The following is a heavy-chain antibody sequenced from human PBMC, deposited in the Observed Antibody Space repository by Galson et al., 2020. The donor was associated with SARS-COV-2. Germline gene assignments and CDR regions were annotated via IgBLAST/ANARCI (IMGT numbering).Heavy chain of an antibody. J-gene: IGHJ4*02. CDR2: ISSGGDSR. Sequence: GGSLRLSCAASGFTFSSYAMSWVRQAPGKGLEWVSAISSGGDSRNYEYSVRGRFTISRDNSKDTLYLQMNNLRAEDTAVYYCAKHSSSFPYFFDYWGQGSLVTVSS. D-gene: IGHD6-13*01. CDR3: AKHSSSFPYFFDY. V-gene: IGHV3-23*01. CDR1: GFTFSSYA.